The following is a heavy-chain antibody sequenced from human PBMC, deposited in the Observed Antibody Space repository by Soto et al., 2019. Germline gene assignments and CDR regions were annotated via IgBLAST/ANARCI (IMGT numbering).Heavy chain of an antibody. CDR3: AKEGAKSPAAIEGGDWPGYDFWSVPPPDY. V-gene: IGHV3-30*18. CDR2: ISYDGSNK. J-gene: IGHJ4*02. CDR1: GFTFSSYG. Sequence: GGSLRLSCAASGFTFSSYGMHWVRQAPGKGLEWVAVISYDGSNKYYADSVKGRFTISRDNSKNTLYLQMNSLRAEDTAVYYCAKEGAKSPAAIEGGDWPGYDFWSVPPPDYWGQGTLVTVSS. D-gene: IGHD3-3*01.